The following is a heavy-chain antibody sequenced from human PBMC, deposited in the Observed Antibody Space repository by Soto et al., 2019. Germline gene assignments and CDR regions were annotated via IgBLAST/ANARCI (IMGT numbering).Heavy chain of an antibody. D-gene: IGHD2-15*01. V-gene: IGHV4-59*08. CDR1: GASISNYY. CDR3: ARLVAEGNV. J-gene: IGHJ6*04. CDR2: IYYSGST. Sequence: QVQLQESGPGLVKPSETLSLTCTVSGASISNYYWSWIRQPPGKGLDWIGYIYYSGSTNYSPSLKSRVTISVDTSKNQFSLKLSSVTAADTAVYYCARLVAEGNVWGKGTTVTVSS.